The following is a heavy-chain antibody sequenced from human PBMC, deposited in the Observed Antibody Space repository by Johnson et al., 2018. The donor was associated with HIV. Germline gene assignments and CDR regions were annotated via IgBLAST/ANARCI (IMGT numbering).Heavy chain of an antibody. J-gene: IGHJ3*02. CDR2: IYSSGST. Sequence: VQLVESGGGLIQPGGSLRLSCAASGFTVSTNYMSWVRQAPGKGLDWVSVIYSSGSTYYTDSVKGRFTTSRDNSKNTVYLQMNSLRAEDTAVYYCATDLSRWELHPLSAFDIWDQGTMVTVSS. CDR1: GFTVSTNY. CDR3: ATDLSRWELHPLSAFDI. V-gene: IGHV3-66*03. D-gene: IGHD4-23*01.